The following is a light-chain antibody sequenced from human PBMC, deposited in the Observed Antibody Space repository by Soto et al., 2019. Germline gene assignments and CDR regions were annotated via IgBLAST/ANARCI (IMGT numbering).Light chain of an antibody. CDR1: QSVRSY. V-gene: IGKV3-15*01. Sequence: EIVMTQSPATLSVSPGERATLSCRASQSVRSYLAWYQQKPGQAPSLLIYGASTRATGIPARFSGSGSGTEFTLTISSLQSEAFAVYYCQQYTDWPRTFGQGTKVEIK. J-gene: IGKJ1*01. CDR2: GAS. CDR3: QQYTDWPRT.